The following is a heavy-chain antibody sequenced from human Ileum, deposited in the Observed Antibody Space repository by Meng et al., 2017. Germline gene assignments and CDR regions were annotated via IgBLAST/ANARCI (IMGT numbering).Heavy chain of an antibody. CDR1: GFTFDEYS. D-gene: IGHD3-10*01. CDR3: GREFYGSGSYYDNYFDP. V-gene: IGHV3-20*04. CDR2: INWNGAST. J-gene: IGHJ5*02. Sequence: GESLKISCAASGFTFDEYSLNWVRQTPGKGLEWVSGINWNGASTSYADSVKGRFTISRDNAKNSLYLQMNSLRAEDTALYYCGREFYGSGSYYDNYFDPWGQGTLVTVSS.